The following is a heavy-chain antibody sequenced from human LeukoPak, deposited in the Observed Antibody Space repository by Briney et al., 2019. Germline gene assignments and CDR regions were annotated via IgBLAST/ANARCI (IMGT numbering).Heavy chain of an antibody. CDR3: ARHRSGGSQDDAFDI. V-gene: IGHV3-7*01. CDR2: IKQDGSEK. J-gene: IGHJ3*02. D-gene: IGHD2-15*01. CDR1: GFTFSGYW. Sequence: GGSLRLSCAASGFTFSGYWMCWVRQAPGKGLEWVADIKQDGSEKYYVDSVKGRFTISRQNAKKSVFLQMNSLRAEDTAVYYCARHRSGGSQDDAFDIWGQGTMVTVSS.